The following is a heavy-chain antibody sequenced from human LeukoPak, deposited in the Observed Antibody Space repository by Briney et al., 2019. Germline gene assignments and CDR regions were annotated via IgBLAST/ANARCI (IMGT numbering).Heavy chain of an antibody. CDR2: ISGSGGST. D-gene: IGHD6-13*01. CDR3: AKAPRAAAGTYNGMDV. CDR1: GFTFSSYA. J-gene: IGHJ6*02. Sequence: GGSLRLSCAASGFTFSSYAMSWVRQAPGKGLEWVSAISGSGGSTYYADSVKGRFTISRDNSKNTLYLQMNSLRAEDTAVYYCAKAPRAAAGTYNGMDVWGQGTTVTVSS. V-gene: IGHV3-23*01.